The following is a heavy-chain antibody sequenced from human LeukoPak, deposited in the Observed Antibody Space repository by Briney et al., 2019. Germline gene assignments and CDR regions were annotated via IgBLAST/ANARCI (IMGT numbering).Heavy chain of an antibody. Sequence: GESLKISCKGSGYSFTSYWIGWVRQMPGKGLEWMGIIYPGDSDTRYSPSFQGQVTISADKSISTAHLQWSSLKASDTAMYYCARSGGVNYYDSSGYPSYYYYGMDVWGQGTTVTVSS. CDR2: IYPGDSDT. V-gene: IGHV5-51*01. CDR3: ARSGGVNYYDSSGYPSYYYYGMDV. CDR1: GYSFTSYW. J-gene: IGHJ6*02. D-gene: IGHD3-22*01.